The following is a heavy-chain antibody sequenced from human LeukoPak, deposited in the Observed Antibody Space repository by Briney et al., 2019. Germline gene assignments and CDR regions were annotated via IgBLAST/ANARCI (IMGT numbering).Heavy chain of an antibody. J-gene: IGHJ4*02. CDR3: AKYRMYHFDY. V-gene: IGHV3-23*01. D-gene: IGHD1-14*01. Sequence: GGSLRLSCAASGFTFSDFQMTWVRQAPGKGLEWVSAIGGSGDSTYYADSVKGRFTISRDNSKNTLYLQMNSLRAEDTAVYYCAKYRMYHFDYWGQGTLVTVSS. CDR1: GFTFSDFQ. CDR2: IGGSGDST.